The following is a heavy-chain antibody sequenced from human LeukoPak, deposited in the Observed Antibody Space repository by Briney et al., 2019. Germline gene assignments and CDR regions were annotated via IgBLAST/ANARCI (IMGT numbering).Heavy chain of an antibody. V-gene: IGHV4-61*08. D-gene: IGHD3-16*01. CDR2: IYHSGST. CDR1: GGSISSGDYY. Sequence: SETLSLTCTVSGGSISSGDYYWSWIRQPPGKGLEWIGYIYHSGSTNYNPSLKSRVTMSVDTSKNQFSLKLSSVTAADTAVYYCARDRGVWFDPWGQGTLVTVSS. CDR3: ARDRGVWFDP. J-gene: IGHJ5*02.